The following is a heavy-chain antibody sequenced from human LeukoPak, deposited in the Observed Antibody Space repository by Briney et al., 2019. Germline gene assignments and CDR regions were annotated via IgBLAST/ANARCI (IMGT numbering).Heavy chain of an antibody. D-gene: IGHD3-22*01. CDR2: ISSNGGST. J-gene: IGHJ4*02. V-gene: IGHV3-64*01. Sequence: GGSLRLSCAASGFTFSSYAMHWVRHSPGKGLEYVSAISSNGGSTYYANSVKGRFTISRDNSKNTLYLQMGSLRAEDMAVYYCARDRMYYYDSSGYLDYWGQGTLVTVSS. CDR3: ARDRMYYYDSSGYLDY. CDR1: GFTFSSYA.